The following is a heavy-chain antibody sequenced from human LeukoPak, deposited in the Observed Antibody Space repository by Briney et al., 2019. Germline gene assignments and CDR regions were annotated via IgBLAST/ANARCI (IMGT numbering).Heavy chain of an antibody. V-gene: IGHV3-23*01. D-gene: IGHD3-3*02. J-gene: IGHJ4*02. CDR2: ISGSGGNT. Sequence: PGGSLRLSCAASGFTFSTYTMSWVRQAPGKGLEWVSAISGSGGNTYYADSVNGRFTISRDNSKNTLYLQMDSLRADDTAVYYCAKAAFSRTSYFDYWGQGTLVTASS. CDR1: GFTFSTYT. CDR3: AKAAFSRTSYFDY.